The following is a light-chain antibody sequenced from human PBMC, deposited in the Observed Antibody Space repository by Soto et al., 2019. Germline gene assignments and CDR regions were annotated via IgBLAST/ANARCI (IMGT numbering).Light chain of an antibody. CDR3: QQYGGSDSAWT. J-gene: IGKJ1*01. CDR1: QGGSSTF. CDR2: GAS. V-gene: IGKV3-20*01. Sequence: EIVLTQSPGTLSLSPGERATLSCRASQGGSSTFFAWYQQKPGQAPRLLIYGASNRAAGIPDRFSGSGSGTDFTLTISRLEPEDFAVYFCQQYGGSDSAWTFGQGTKVDIK.